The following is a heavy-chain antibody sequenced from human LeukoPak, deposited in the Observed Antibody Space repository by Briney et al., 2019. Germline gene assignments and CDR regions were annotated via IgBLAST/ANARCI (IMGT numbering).Heavy chain of an antibody. J-gene: IGHJ4*02. CDR1: RVSISSSSYY. Sequence: SETLSLTCTVSRVSISSSSYYWGCIRQPPGKGLEWIGSIYYSGSTYYNPSLKSRVTISVDTSKNQFSLKLSSVTAADTAVYYCARRRKDGYNFEYWGQGTLVTVSS. D-gene: IGHD5-24*01. CDR3: ARRRKDGYNFEY. CDR2: IYYSGST. V-gene: IGHV4-39*01.